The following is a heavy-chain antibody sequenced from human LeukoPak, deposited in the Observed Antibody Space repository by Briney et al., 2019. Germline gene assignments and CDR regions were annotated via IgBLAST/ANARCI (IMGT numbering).Heavy chain of an antibody. J-gene: IGHJ4*02. CDR1: GYTFTGNY. CDR2: INPKDGRT. D-gene: IGHD2-15*01. CDR3: ARVIGGSSGDF. V-gene: IGHV1-2*02. Sequence: ASVKVSCRASGYTFTGNYIHWVRQAPGQGLEWVGWINPKDGRTNYVQRFQDRVTMTGDTSISTAYMDLSSLRSDDTAVYYCARVIGGSSGDFWGQGTLVTVSS.